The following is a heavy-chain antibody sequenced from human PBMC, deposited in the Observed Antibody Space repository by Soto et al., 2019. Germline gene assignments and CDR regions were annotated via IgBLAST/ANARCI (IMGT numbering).Heavy chain of an antibody. CDR1: GFTFSSYG. CDR3: AREPSPFYAIALVVAAKGVEWFDP. CDR2: IWYDGSNK. J-gene: IGHJ5*02. Sequence: GGSLRLSCAASGFTFSSYGMHWVRQAPGKGLEWVAVIWYDGSNKYYADSVKGRFTISRDNSKNTLYLQMNSLRAEDTAVYYCAREPSPFYAIALVVAAKGVEWFDPWGQGTLVTVSS. D-gene: IGHD2-15*01. V-gene: IGHV3-33*01.